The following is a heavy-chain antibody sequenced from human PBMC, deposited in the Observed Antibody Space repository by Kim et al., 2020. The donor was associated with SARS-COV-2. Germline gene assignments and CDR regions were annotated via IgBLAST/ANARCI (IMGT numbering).Heavy chain of an antibody. CDR1: GYTLTELS. J-gene: IGHJ4*02. Sequence: ASVKVSCKVSGYTLTELSMHWVRQAPGKGLEWMGGFDPEDGETIYAQKFQGRVTMTEDTSTDTAYMELSSLRSEDTAVYYCATRGYYYDSSGYWRFDYWGQGTLVTVSS. CDR2: FDPEDGET. D-gene: IGHD3-22*01. CDR3: ATRGYYYDSSGYWRFDY. V-gene: IGHV1-24*01.